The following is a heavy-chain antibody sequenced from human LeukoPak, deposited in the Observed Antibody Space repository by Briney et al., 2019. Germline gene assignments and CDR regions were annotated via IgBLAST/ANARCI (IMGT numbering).Heavy chain of an antibody. J-gene: IGHJ6*04. V-gene: IGHV4-61*09. Sequence: SETLSLTCTVSGDSLTSGSRYWSWIRQPAGKGLEGIGHFYSSTRTTYNPSLESRVTISGDTAKNQFSLKLDSVTAADTAVYFCARCMSELDYGDYAYYYHMDVWGKGTTVTVSS. CDR1: GDSLTSGSRY. D-gene: IGHD4-17*01. CDR3: ARCMSELDYGDYAYYYHMDV. CDR2: FYSSTRT.